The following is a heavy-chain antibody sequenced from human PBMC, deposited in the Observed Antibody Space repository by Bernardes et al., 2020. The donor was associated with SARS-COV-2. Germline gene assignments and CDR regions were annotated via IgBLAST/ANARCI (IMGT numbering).Heavy chain of an antibody. J-gene: IGHJ4*02. CDR2: INQDGSET. CDR1: GFTFSTYW. CDR3: ARIYSTSSFDFDY. D-gene: IGHD6-6*01. Sequence: GGSLRLSCAASGFTFSTYWMTWVRQAPGKGLEWVANINQDGSETFYVDSVKGRFTISRDNAKNSLFMEMNTLRAEDTAVYYCARIYSTSSFDFDYWGQGPLVTFPS. V-gene: IGHV3-7*01.